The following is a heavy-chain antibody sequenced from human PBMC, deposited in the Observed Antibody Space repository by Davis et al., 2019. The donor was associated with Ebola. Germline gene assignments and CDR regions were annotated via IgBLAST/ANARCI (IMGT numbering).Heavy chain of an antibody. D-gene: IGHD5/OR15-5a*01. Sequence: PGGSLRLSCAASGFTFSSYAMHWVRQAPGKGLEWVAVISYDGSNKYYADSVKGRFTISRDNSKNTLYLQMNSLRAEDTAVYYCAKSVYDPPDVWGQGTTVTVSS. J-gene: IGHJ6*02. CDR3: AKSVYDPPDV. CDR2: ISYDGSNK. V-gene: IGHV3-30-3*02. CDR1: GFTFSSYA.